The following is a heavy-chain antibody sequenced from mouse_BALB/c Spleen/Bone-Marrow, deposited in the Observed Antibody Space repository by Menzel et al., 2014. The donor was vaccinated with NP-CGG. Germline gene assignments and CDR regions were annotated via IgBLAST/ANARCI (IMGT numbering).Heavy chain of an antibody. CDR1: GNTFTSYD. V-gene: IGHV1S56*01. D-gene: IGHD1-2*01. CDR2: IFPGDSTT. Sequence: QVQLQQSGVELVKPGASVKLPCKASGNTFTSYDINCVRQRPEQGLEWIGWIFPGDSTTKYNEKFKGKATLSTDKSSSTVHMQLSRLTSEDSAVYFCVRSRLRDWYFDVWGAGTTVTISS. J-gene: IGHJ1*01. CDR3: VRSRLRDWYFDV.